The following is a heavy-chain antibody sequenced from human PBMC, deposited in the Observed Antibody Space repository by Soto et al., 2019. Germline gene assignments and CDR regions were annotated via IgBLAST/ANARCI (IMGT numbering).Heavy chain of an antibody. CDR3: AKGFCSSARCLTYSYMDV. Sequence: EVQLVESGGGLVQPGRSLRLSCAASGFSFDEYAMHWFRQAPGKGLEWVSGISWNSGTMGYGDSVRGRFTISRDNAKNSLYLQMNSLRAEDTALYYCAKGFCSSARCLTYSYMDVWGKGTTVTVSS. J-gene: IGHJ6*03. CDR1: GFSFDEYA. V-gene: IGHV3-9*01. D-gene: IGHD2-2*01. CDR2: ISWNSGTM.